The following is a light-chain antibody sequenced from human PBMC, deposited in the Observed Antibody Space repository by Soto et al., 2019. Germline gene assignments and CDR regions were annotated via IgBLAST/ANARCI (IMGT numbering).Light chain of an antibody. V-gene: IGKV3-20*01. CDR3: QQYANSPIT. J-gene: IGKJ5*01. Sequence: EIVLTQSPGTVSLSPGERATLSCRASQSVSSYLAWYQQKPGQAPRLLIYGVSSRASGIPDRFFGSGSGTDFTLTINRLEPEDFAVYYCQQYANSPITFGQGTRLEIK. CDR1: QSVSSY. CDR2: GVS.